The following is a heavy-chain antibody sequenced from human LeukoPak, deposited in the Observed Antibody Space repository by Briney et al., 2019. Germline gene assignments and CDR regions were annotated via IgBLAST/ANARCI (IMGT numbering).Heavy chain of an antibody. CDR3: ARVGCSGGSCYPDY. Sequence: SETLSLTCTVSGASISTSYWYWIRQPPGKGLEWIGYIHYSGDINYNPSVKSRVTISAYTSKNQLSLKLSSVTAADTAVYYCARVGCSGGSCYPDYWGQGTLVTVSS. CDR1: GASISTSY. D-gene: IGHD2-15*01. V-gene: IGHV4-59*01. CDR2: IHYSGDI. J-gene: IGHJ4*02.